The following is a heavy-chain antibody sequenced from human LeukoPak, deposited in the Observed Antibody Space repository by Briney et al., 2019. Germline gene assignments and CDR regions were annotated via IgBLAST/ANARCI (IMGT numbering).Heavy chain of an antibody. CDR1: GGTFSSYA. CDR3: ARVYCSGGSCYSAFDI. D-gene: IGHD2-15*01. CDR2: IIPIFGTA. J-gene: IGHJ3*02. Sequence: SVKVSCKASGGTFSSYAISWMRQAPGQGLEWMGGIIPIFGTANYAQKFQGRVTITTDESTSTAYMELSSLRSEDTAVYYCARVYCSGGSCYSAFDIWGQGTMVTVSS. V-gene: IGHV1-69*05.